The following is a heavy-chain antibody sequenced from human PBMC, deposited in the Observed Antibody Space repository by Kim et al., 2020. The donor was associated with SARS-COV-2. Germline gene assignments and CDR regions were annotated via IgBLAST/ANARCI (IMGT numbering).Heavy chain of an antibody. Sequence: SNPSLKSRVTSSVDTSKNQFSHKLSSVAAADTAVYYCARAMVRGVYFDYWGQGTLVTVSS. J-gene: IGHJ4*02. V-gene: IGHV4-30-2*05. D-gene: IGHD3-10*01. CDR3: ARAMVRGVYFDY.